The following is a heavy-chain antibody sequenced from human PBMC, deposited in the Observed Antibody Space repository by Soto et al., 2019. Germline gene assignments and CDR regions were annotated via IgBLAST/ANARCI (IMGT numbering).Heavy chain of an antibody. Sequence: AGSLRLSCAASGVTFSSNAMHWVRQPPGKGLEWVAVLSYDGSNKYYADSVKGRFTISRDNSKNTLYLQMNSLRAEDTAVYYCAKDQSDYGVFEYWGQGTLVTVSS. J-gene: IGHJ4*02. CDR1: GVTFSSNA. D-gene: IGHD4-17*01. CDR3: AKDQSDYGVFEY. V-gene: IGHV3-30-3*01. CDR2: LSYDGSNK.